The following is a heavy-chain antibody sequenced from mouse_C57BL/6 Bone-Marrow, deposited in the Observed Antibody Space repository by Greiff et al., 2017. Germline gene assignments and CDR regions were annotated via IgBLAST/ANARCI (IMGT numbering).Heavy chain of an antibody. CDR2: IYIGTGYT. Sequence: VQLQQSGAELVRPGSSVKMSCKTSGYTFTSYGINWVKQRPGQGLEWIGYIYIGTGYTEYNEKFKGKAPLTSDTSSSTAYMQLSSLTSEVSAIYFGARSSYYYGPAWFAYWGQGTLVTVSA. CDR3: ARSSYYYGPAWFAY. D-gene: IGHD1-1*01. CDR1: GYTFTSYG. V-gene: IGHV1-58*01. J-gene: IGHJ3*01.